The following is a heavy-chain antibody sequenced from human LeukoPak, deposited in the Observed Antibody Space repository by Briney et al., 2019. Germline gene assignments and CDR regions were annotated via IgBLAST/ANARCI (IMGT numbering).Heavy chain of an antibody. CDR2: IYYSGST. J-gene: IGHJ6*02. CDR1: GGPISSYY. D-gene: IGHD3-10*01. Sequence: SETLSLTCTVSGGPISSYYWSWIRQPPGKGLEWIGHIYYSGSTNYNPSLKSRVTISVDTSKNQFSLKLSSVTAADTAVYYCAGAKLLFYYYYGMDVWGQGTTVTVSS. V-gene: IGHV4-59*08. CDR3: AGAKLLFYYYYGMDV.